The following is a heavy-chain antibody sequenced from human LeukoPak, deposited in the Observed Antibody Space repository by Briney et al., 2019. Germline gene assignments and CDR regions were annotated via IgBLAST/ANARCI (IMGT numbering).Heavy chain of an antibody. CDR2: ISAYNGNT. D-gene: IGHD3-22*01. Sequence: ASVKVSCKASGYTFTSYGISWVRQAPGQGLEWMGWISAYNGNTNYAQKLQGRDTMTTDTSTSTAYMELRSLRSDDTAVYYCARVTSSLYDSSGFNAPWGQGTLVTVSS. J-gene: IGHJ5*02. CDR1: GYTFTSYG. CDR3: ARVTSSLYDSSGFNAP. V-gene: IGHV1-18*01.